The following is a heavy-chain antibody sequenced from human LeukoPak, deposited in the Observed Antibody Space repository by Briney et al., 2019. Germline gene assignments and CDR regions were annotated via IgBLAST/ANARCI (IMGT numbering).Heavy chain of an antibody. CDR3: ARSESSSSRRAFHI. D-gene: IGHD6-6*01. Sequence: PGGSLRLSCAASGFSVSGNFMIWVRQAPGKGLDWVSGMFGGGSTYYADSVKGRFTISRDNSKNTLYLQMNSLRPEDTAVYYCARSESSSSRRAFHIWGLGTMVTVSS. CDR2: MFGGGST. V-gene: IGHV3-66*02. CDR1: GFSVSGNF. J-gene: IGHJ3*02.